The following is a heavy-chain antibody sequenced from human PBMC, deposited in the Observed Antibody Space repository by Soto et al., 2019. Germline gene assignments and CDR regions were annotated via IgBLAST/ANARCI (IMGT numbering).Heavy chain of an antibody. CDR1: GGSISSYY. J-gene: IGHJ4*02. CDR2: IYYSGST. CDR3: ARQTYPGSYAD. Sequence: SETLSLTCTVSGGSISSYYWSWIRQPPGKGLEWIGYIYYSGSTNYNPSLKSRVTISVDTSKNQFSLKLSSVTAADTAVYYCARQTYPGSYADWGQETLVTVSS. V-gene: IGHV4-59*08. D-gene: IGHD2-2*01.